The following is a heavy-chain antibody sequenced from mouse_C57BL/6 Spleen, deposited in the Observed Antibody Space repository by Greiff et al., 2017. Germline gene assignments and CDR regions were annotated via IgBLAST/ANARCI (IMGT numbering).Heavy chain of an antibody. CDR1: GFSLTSYG. D-gene: IGHD2-2*01. Sequence: QVQLKESGPGLVQPSQSLSITCTVSGFSLTSYGVHWVRQSPGKGLEWMGMIWSGGSTDYNSAFISRLSNSKDKSKSQVFFKMNSLQADDTAIYFCARSWLDYWGQGTTLTVSS. J-gene: IGHJ2*01. CDR2: IWSGGST. V-gene: IGHV2-2*01. CDR3: ARSWLDY.